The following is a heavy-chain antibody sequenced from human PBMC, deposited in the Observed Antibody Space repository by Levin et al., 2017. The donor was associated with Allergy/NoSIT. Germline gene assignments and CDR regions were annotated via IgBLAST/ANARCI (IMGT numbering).Heavy chain of an antibody. CDR3: ARDEAAFGDAFDI. V-gene: IGHV3-48*01. CDR2: ISARRTTI. J-gene: IGHJ3*02. D-gene: IGHD3-16*01. Sequence: GGSLRLSCAASGFTFSSYGMIWVRQAPGKGLEWVSYISARRTTIYYADSVKGRFTISRDDAKNSLYLQMSSLRAEDTAVYFCARDEAAFGDAFDIWGQGTKVTVSS. CDR1: GFTFSSYG.